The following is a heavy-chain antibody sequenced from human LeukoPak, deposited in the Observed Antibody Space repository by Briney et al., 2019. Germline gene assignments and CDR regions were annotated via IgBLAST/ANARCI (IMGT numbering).Heavy chain of an antibody. J-gene: IGHJ4*02. Sequence: SETLSLTCTVSGGSISSSSYYWGWIRQPPGKGLEWIGSIYYSGSTYYSPSLKSRVTISVDTSKNQFSLKLSSVTAADTAVYYCARAPPTVTTSEYFDYWGQGTLVTVSS. D-gene: IGHD4-17*01. CDR2: IYYSGST. CDR1: GGSISSSSYY. CDR3: ARAPPTVTTSEYFDY. V-gene: IGHV4-39*01.